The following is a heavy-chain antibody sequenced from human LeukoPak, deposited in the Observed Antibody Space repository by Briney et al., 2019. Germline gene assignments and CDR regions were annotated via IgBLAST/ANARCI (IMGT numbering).Heavy chain of an antibody. D-gene: IGHD7-27*01. J-gene: IGHJ4*02. CDR2: INNDGSNT. CDR3: ATDWGSSDY. Sequence: GGSLRLSCEASGFRFSSHWMYWVRQVPGKGLVWVSGINNDGSNTWYADSVKGRFTISRDNAKNSLYLQMNSLRDEDAAVYYCATDWGSSDYWGQGTLVTVSS. CDR1: GFRFSSHW. V-gene: IGHV3-74*01.